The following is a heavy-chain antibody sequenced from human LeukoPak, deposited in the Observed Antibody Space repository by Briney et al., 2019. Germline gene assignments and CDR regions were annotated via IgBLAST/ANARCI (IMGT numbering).Heavy chain of an antibody. CDR1: GGSISSYY. Sequence: PSETLSLTCTVSGGSISSYYWSWIRQPPGKGLEWIGYIYYSGSTNYNPSLKSRVTISVDTSKNQFSLKLSSVTAADTAVYYCARVVIYNDIGDRTYYFDYWGQGTLVTVSS. CDR3: ARVVIYNDIGDRTYYFDY. J-gene: IGHJ4*02. V-gene: IGHV4-59*01. D-gene: IGHD2-21*01. CDR2: IYYSGST.